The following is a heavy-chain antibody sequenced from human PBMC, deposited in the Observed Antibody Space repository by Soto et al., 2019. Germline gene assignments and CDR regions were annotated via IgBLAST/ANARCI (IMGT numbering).Heavy chain of an antibody. D-gene: IGHD2-21*01. Sequence: GGSLRLSCAASGFTLGTYGIYFFGHAPCKGLEWVAVSWYDGTNKDYADSVKGRFTISRDNSRNTLYLQMNSLTYDDTAIYYCVRDAWQQSPGDVWGQGTLVTVSS. CDR1: GFTLGTYG. CDR3: VRDAWQQSPGDV. J-gene: IGHJ4*02. CDR2: SWYDGTNK. V-gene: IGHV3-33*07.